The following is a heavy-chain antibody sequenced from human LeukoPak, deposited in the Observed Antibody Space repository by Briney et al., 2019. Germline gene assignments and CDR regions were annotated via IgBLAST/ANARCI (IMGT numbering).Heavy chain of an antibody. V-gene: IGHV1-2*06. Sequence: ASVKVSCKASGYTFTGYYMHWVRQAPGQGLEWMGRINPNSGGTNYAQKFQGRVTMTRDTSISTAYVELSRLRSDDTAVYYCARAHYCSSSSCYRVVFDYWGQGTLVTVSS. CDR1: GYTFTGYY. D-gene: IGHD2-2*01. J-gene: IGHJ4*02. CDR3: ARAHYCSSSSCYRVVFDY. CDR2: INPNSGGT.